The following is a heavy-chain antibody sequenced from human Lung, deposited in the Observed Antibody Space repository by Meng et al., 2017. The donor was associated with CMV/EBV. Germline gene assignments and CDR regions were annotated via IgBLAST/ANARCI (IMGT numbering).Heavy chain of an antibody. V-gene: IGHV4-39*01. D-gene: IGHD6-13*01. Sequence: SETLSLTCTVSGGSISSSSYYWGWIRQPPGKGLEWIGSIYYSGSTYYNPSLKRRVTISVDTSKNQFSLKLSSVTAADTAVYYCARQESSWYYFDYWGQGTLVTVSS. CDR2: IYYSGST. CDR1: GGSISSSSYY. CDR3: ARQESSWYYFDY. J-gene: IGHJ4*02.